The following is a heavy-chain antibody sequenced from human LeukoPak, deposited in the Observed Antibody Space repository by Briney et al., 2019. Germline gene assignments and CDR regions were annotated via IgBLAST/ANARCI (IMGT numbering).Heavy chain of an antibody. CDR2: ITSAGNT. CDR1: GFTFRNYA. V-gene: IGHV3-23*01. D-gene: IGHD2-2*01. J-gene: IGHJ4*02. Sequence: GGSLRLSCAASGFTFRNYAMNWVRQAPGKGLGWVSAITSAGNTYCADSVKGRFTISSNSSNNTLYLQTNNLSSEDTALYYGAKGGGPYHLPTDYWGQGTLVTVSS. CDR3: AKGGGPYHLPTDY.